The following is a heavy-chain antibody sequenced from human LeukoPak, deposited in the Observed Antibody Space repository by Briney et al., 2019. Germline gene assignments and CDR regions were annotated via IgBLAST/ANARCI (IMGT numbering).Heavy chain of an antibody. CDR1: GFTFSSYA. D-gene: IGHD5-18*01. Sequence: GRSLRLSCAASGFTFSSYAMHWVRQAPGKGLEWVAVISYDGSNKYYADSVKGRFIISRDNSKNTLYLQMNSLRAEDTAVYYCARDLDTAMVTFDYWGQGTLVTVSS. J-gene: IGHJ4*02. V-gene: IGHV3-30-3*01. CDR2: ISYDGSNK. CDR3: ARDLDTAMVTFDY.